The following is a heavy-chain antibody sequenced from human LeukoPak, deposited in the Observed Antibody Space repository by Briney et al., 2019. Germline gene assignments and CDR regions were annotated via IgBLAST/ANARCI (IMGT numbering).Heavy chain of an antibody. CDR2: IRYDGSNK. D-gene: IGHD5-24*01. J-gene: IGHJ4*02. Sequence: GGSLRLSCAASGFTFSSDGMHWVRQAPGKGLEWVAFIRYDGSNKYYADSVKGRFTISRDNSKNTLYLQMNSLRAEDTAVYYCAKRGTATMIYYFDYWGQGTLVTVSS. CDR1: GFTFSSDG. V-gene: IGHV3-30*02. CDR3: AKRGTATMIYYFDY.